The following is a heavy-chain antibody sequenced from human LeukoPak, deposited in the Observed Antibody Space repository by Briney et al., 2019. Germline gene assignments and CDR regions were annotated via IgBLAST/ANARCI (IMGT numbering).Heavy chain of an antibody. D-gene: IGHD2-15*01. CDR1: GFAFSTYW. Sequence: GGSLRLSCAASGFAFSTYWMDWVRQAPGKGLEWVGNINQDGSVKHYVDSVRGRFTISRDNARNSVYLQMSALRVEDTAVYYCARAALGYCSGGSCYSQLTFDYWGQGTLVTVSS. V-gene: IGHV3-7*01. J-gene: IGHJ4*02. CDR3: ARAALGYCSGGSCYSQLTFDY. CDR2: INQDGSVK.